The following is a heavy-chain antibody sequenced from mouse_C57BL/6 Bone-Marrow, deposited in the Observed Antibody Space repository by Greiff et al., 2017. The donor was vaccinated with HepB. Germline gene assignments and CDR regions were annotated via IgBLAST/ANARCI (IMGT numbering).Heavy chain of an antibody. Sequence: EVQLVESGGGLVQPGGSLKLSCAASGFTFSDYYMYWVRQTPEKRLEWVAYISNGGGSTYYPDTVKGRFTISRDNAKNTLYLQMSRLKSEDTAMYYCARLLRRDYWGQGTTLTVSS. J-gene: IGHJ2*01. CDR1: GFTFSDYY. V-gene: IGHV5-12*01. CDR2: ISNGGGST. D-gene: IGHD1-1*01. CDR3: ARLLRRDY.